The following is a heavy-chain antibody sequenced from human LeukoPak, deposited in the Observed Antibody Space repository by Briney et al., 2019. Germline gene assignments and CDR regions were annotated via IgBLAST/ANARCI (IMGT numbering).Heavy chain of an antibody. D-gene: IGHD6-13*01. CDR2: ISGSGGRT. V-gene: IGHV3-23*01. CDR1: GFTFYKFV. J-gene: IGHJ3*02. Sequence: GGSLRLSCAASGFTFYKFVMTWVRQAPGSGLEWVSSISGSGGRTYYADSVKGRFTISRDNSENTLYLQMNSLRAEDTAVYYCAKEGYSTLGSAFDIWGQGTMVTVSS. CDR3: AKEGYSTLGSAFDI.